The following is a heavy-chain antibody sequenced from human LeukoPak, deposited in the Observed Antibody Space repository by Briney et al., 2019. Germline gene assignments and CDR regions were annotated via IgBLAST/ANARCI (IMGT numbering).Heavy chain of an antibody. CDR1: GLFVSHNY. CDR2: ISYEGSKK. D-gene: IGHD2-15*01. J-gene: IGHJ4*02. V-gene: IGHV3-30*18. Sequence: PGGSLRLSCAASGLFVSHNYMNWVRQAPGKGLEWVSVISYEGSKKYYADSVKGRFTISRDNSKNTVHLQMNSLSTEDTAVYYCAKARAVATRRSLDYWGQGTLVTVSS. CDR3: AKARAVATRRSLDY.